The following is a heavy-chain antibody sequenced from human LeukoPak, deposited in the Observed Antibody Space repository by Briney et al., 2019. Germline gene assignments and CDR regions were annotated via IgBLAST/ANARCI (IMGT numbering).Heavy chain of an antibody. D-gene: IGHD6-19*01. V-gene: IGHV3-53*01. J-gene: IGHJ4*02. CDR1: GFTVSSNY. CDR2: IYSGGST. Sequence: GGSLRLSCAASGFTVSSNYMSWVRQAPGKGLEWVSVIYSGGSTYYADSVKGRFTISRDNSKNTLYLQMNSLRAEDTAVYYCARSFSSGWVDYWGQGTLVTVSS. CDR3: ARSFSSGWVDY.